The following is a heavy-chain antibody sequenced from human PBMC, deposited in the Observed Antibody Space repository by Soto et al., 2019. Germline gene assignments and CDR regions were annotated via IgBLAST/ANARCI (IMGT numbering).Heavy chain of an antibody. CDR3: ARDHRYALDI. CDR1: GFTFGDYE. CDR2: LSRSGNTI. V-gene: IGHV3-11*04. J-gene: IGHJ3*02. Sequence: PGGSLRLSCAASGFTFGDYEMSWIRQAAGKGPEWVSFLSRSGNTIYYADSVKGRFSISRDNAENSLYLQMESLRVEDTAVYYCARDHRYALDIWGQGTRVTVSS.